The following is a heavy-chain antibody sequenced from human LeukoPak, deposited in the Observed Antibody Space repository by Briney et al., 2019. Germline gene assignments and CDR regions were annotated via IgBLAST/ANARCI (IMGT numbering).Heavy chain of an antibody. V-gene: IGHV4-39*01. D-gene: IGHD1-26*01. CDR2: MHYSGRT. CDR1: GGSISSGSDY. Sequence: SETLSLTCSVSGGSISSGSDYWGCIHQPPGKGLEWIGSMHYSGRTYYNPSRRSRVPISLDPSKNQFSLRLSNVTAADTAEDCCARHRSYNSAVGSLDPWGQGTLVTVSS. CDR3: ARHRSYNSAVGSLDP. J-gene: IGHJ5*02.